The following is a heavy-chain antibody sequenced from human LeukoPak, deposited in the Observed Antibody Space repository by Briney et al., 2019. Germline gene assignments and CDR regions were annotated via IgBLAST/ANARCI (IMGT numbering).Heavy chain of an antibody. D-gene: IGHD2-2*01. CDR3: ARGVVVAPRSAFDI. V-gene: IGHV3-7*01. CDR1: GFTFSSYW. J-gene: IGHJ3*02. Sequence: GGSLRLSCAASGFTFSSYWITWVRQAPGKGLEWVANINQDGSEKCYVDSVKGRFTISRDNAKNSLSLQMNSLRVEDTAVYYCARGVVVAPRSAFDIWGQGTMVTVSS. CDR2: INQDGSEK.